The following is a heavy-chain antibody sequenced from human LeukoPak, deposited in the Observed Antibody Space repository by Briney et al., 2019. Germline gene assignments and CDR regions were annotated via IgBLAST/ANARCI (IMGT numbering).Heavy chain of an antibody. J-gene: IGHJ6*02. Sequence: PSETLSLTCTVSGGSISSSSYYWGWIRQPPGKGLEWIGSIYYSGSTYYNPSLKSRVTISVDTSKNQFSLKLSSVTAADTAVYYCARRPYCSGGSCYSGSYYYGMDVWGQGTTVTVSS. D-gene: IGHD2-15*01. CDR3: ARRPYCSGGSCYSGSYYYGMDV. V-gene: IGHV4-39*07. CDR2: IYYSGST. CDR1: GGSISSSSYY.